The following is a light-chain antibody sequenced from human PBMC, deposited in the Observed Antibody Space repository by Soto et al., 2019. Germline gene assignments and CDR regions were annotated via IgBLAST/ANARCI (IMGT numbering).Light chain of an antibody. V-gene: IGKV3-20*01. Sequence: EIVLTQSPGTLSLSPGERATLSCRASQSVASTYLAWYQQKPGQAPRPISYGASSRATGIPDRFSGSGSGTDFTLTISRLEPEDFAVYYCQQYGSSPGTFGQGTKLEIK. CDR3: QQYGSSPGT. CDR1: QSVASTY. J-gene: IGKJ2*01. CDR2: GAS.